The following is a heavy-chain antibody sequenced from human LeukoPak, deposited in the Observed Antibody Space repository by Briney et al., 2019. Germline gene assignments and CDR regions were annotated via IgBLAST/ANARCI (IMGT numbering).Heavy chain of an antibody. J-gene: IGHJ3*02. CDR2: IIVGSGHT. Sequence: GTSVKVSCKASGFTFTSSAVQWVRQARGQRLEWMGWIIVGSGHTNYAQKFQERVTITRDMSTSTGYMELSSMSSEDTAVYYCAAAYSVSDAFDIWGQGTMVTVSS. CDR1: GFTFTSSA. CDR3: AAAYSVSDAFDI. D-gene: IGHD4-11*01. V-gene: IGHV1-58*01.